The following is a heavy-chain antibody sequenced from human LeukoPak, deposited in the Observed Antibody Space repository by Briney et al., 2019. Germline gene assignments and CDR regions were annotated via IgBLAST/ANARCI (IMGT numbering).Heavy chain of an antibody. Sequence: SVKVSCKASGGTFSNYGISWVRQAPGQGLEWMGGIIPIFGTANYAQKFQGRVTITADESTSTAYMELSSLRSEDTAVYYCARDISGYYYYGMDVWGQGTTVTVSS. CDR2: IIPIFGTA. D-gene: IGHD3-9*01. CDR3: ARDISGYYYYGMDV. J-gene: IGHJ6*02. CDR1: GGTFSNYG. V-gene: IGHV1-69*13.